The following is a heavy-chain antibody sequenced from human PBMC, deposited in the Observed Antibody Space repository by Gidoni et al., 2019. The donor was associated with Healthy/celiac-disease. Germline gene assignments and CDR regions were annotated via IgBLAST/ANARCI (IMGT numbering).Heavy chain of an antibody. V-gene: IGHV3-23*01. CDR1: GFTFSSDA. CDR3: AKDLGRCLQPVIIYYFDY. Sequence: EVQLLESGGGLVQPGGALRLSCAASGFTFSSDAMSWVRQAPGTGLGWVSAISGSGGSTYYADSVKGRFTSSRDNSKNTLYLQMNSLRAEDTAVYYCAKDLGRCLQPVIIYYFDYWGQGTLVTVSS. D-gene: IGHD7-27*01. J-gene: IGHJ4*02. CDR2: ISGSGGST.